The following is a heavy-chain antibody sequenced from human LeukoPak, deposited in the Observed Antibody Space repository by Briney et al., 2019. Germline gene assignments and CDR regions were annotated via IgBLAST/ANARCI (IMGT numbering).Heavy chain of an antibody. D-gene: IGHD6-13*01. V-gene: IGHV4-59*01. Sequence: SETLSLTCTVSGGSISSYYRSWIRQPPGKGLEWIGYIYYSGSTNYNPSLKSRVTISVDTSKNQFSLKLSSVTATDTAVYYCAGSIRAAGTIGNWFDPWGQGTLVTVSS. CDR3: AGSIRAAGTIGNWFDP. CDR2: IYYSGST. CDR1: GGSISSYY. J-gene: IGHJ5*02.